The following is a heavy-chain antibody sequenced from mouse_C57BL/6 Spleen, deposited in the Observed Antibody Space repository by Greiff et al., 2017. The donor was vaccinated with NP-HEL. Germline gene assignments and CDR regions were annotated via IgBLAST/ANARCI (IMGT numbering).Heavy chain of an antibody. Sequence: DVKLVESGGGLVKPGGSLKLSCAASGFTFSSYAMSWVRQTPEKRLEWVATISDGGSYTYYPDNVKGRFTISRDNAKNNLYLQMSHLKSEDTAMYYCARHDGYPYYYAMDYWGQGTSVTVSS. D-gene: IGHD2-3*01. CDR3: ARHDGYPYYYAMDY. J-gene: IGHJ4*01. V-gene: IGHV5-4*03. CDR2: ISDGGSYT. CDR1: GFTFSSYA.